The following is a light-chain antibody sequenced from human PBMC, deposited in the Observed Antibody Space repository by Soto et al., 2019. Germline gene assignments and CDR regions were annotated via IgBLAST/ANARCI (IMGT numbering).Light chain of an antibody. Sequence: TLSCRASPSVSSNLAWYQQKPGQAPRLLIYGASTRATGIPARFSGSGSGTEFTLTISSLQSEDFAVYYCQQYNNWPLTFGQGTKVDIK. V-gene: IGKV3-15*01. CDR2: GAS. CDR1: PSVSSN. CDR3: QQYNNWPLT. J-gene: IGKJ1*01.